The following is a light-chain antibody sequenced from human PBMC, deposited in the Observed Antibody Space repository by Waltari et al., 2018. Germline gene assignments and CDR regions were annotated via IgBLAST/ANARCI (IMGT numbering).Light chain of an antibody. Sequence: QSVVTQPPSASGTPGQRVTISCSGSNSNVGGNTVNWYQQLPGTAPKLLIYRNNERPPGVPDRFSGSKSGTSASLAISGLQSEDEAEYYCTAWDDSLKGVLFGGGTKLTVL. J-gene: IGLJ2*01. V-gene: IGLV1-44*01. CDR3: TAWDDSLKGVL. CDR1: NSNVGGNT. CDR2: RNN.